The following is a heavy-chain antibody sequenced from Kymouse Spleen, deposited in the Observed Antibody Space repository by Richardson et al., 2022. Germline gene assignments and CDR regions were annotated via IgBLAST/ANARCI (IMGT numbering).Heavy chain of an antibody. CDR1: GFTFSSYG. Sequence: QVQLVESGGGVVQPGRSLRLSCAASGFTFSSYGMHWVRQAPGKGLEWVAVISYDGSNKYYADSVKGRFTISRDNSKNTLYLQMNSLRAEDTAVYYCAKDWRELHYYYYGMDVWGQGTTVTVSS. D-gene: IGHD1-26*01. V-gene: IGHV3-30*18. J-gene: IGHJ6*02. CDR2: ISYDGSNK. CDR3: AKDWRELHYYYYGMDV.